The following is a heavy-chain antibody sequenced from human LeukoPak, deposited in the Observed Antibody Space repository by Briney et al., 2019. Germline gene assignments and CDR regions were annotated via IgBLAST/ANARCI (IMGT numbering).Heavy chain of an antibody. CDR2: ISGSGTT. V-gene: IGHV3-23*01. CDR3: AKSSESLLRLGELTDY. J-gene: IGHJ4*02. CDR1: GLTFSPYA. Sequence: PGGSLSLPWEAPGLTFSPYAMNWFRQPPGKGLDWASGISGSGTTYYADSVKGRFSISRDNSKNTLYLQMNSLRGEDTAVYYCAKSSESLLRLGELTDYWGQGTLVTVSS. D-gene: IGHD3-16*01.